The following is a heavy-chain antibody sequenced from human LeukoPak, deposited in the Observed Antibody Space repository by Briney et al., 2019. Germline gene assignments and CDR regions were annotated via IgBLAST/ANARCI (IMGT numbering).Heavy chain of an antibody. Sequence: GASVKVSCKASGYTFTGYYMHWVRQAPGQGLEWMGWINPNGGGTNYAQKFQGRVTMTRDTSISTAYMELSRLRSDDTAVYYCARRLRDYYDSSGYGRNDAFDIWGQGTMVTVSS. V-gene: IGHV1-2*02. CDR3: ARRLRDYYDSSGYGRNDAFDI. J-gene: IGHJ3*02. D-gene: IGHD3-22*01. CDR2: INPNGGGT. CDR1: GYTFTGYY.